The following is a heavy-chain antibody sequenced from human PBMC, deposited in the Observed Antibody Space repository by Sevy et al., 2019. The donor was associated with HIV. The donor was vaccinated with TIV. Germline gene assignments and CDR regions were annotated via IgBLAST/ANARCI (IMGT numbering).Heavy chain of an antibody. CDR2: INTDGSFT. CDR1: EFTFSTYW. J-gene: IGHJ4*02. V-gene: IGHV3-74*01. CDR3: ARALGNWGGL. Sequence: GGSLRLSCTSPEFTFSTYWMHWVRQVPGKGLVWVSHINTDGSFTHYADSVKGRFTIYRDNVKSTVYLQMNSLRVEDTAVYYCARALGNWGGLWGRGTLVTVSS. D-gene: IGHD7-27*01.